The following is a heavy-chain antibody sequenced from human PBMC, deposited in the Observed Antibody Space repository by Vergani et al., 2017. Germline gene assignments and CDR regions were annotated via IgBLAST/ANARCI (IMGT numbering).Heavy chain of an antibody. Sequence: EVQLVESGGGLVKRGGSLRLSCAASGFSFNSYWMHWVRQVPGKGLLWVSRIKSDGSITAYADSVKGRFTISRDNAQNTLYRQMNSLRVEDTGVYYCARARCIETCYMSNWLDSWGQGTLVTVSS. V-gene: IGHV3-74*03. CDR1: GFSFNSYW. CDR2: IKSDGSIT. J-gene: IGHJ5*01. CDR3: ARARCIETCYMSNWLDS. D-gene: IGHD3-9*01.